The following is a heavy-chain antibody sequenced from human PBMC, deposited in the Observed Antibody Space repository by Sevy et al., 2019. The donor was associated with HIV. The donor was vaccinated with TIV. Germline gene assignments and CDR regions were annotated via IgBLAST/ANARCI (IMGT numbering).Heavy chain of an antibody. CDR1: GYTFTGYY. CDR2: INPNSGDT. CDR3: ARDSHRTDDYTTMNWFDP. J-gene: IGHJ5*02. Sequence: ASVKVSCKASGYTFTGYYMHWVRQAPGQGLEWMGWINPNSGDTNYAQKFQGRVTMTRDTSISTAYMELSRLRSDDTAVYYCARDSHRTDDYTTMNWFDPWGQGTLVTVSP. V-gene: IGHV1-2*02. D-gene: IGHD4-4*01.